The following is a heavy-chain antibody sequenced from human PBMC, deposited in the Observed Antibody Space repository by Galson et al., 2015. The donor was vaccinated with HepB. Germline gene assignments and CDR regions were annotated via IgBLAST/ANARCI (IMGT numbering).Heavy chain of an antibody. CDR3: ARGPWFGELTGILVLQH. CDR2: INPDNGNT. CDR1: GYTFTTYG. V-gene: IGHV1-18*04. Sequence: QSGAEVKKPGESLRISCKASGYTFTTYGITYVRQAPGQGLEWVGWINPDNGNTNYAQKLQGRVTMTTDTSTSTAYMELRNLRSDDTAVYYCARGPWFGELTGILVLQHWGQGTLVAVSS. D-gene: IGHD3-10*01. J-gene: IGHJ1*01.